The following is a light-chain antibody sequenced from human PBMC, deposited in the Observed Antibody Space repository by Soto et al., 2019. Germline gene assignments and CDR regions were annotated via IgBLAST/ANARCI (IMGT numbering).Light chain of an antibody. CDR2: STS. CDR1: SSNIGSNT. Sequence: VVTQPPSASGTPGQIVAISCSGSSSNIGSNTVTWYQQLPGTAPKLLIYSTSQRSSGVPGRFSGSKSGASASLSISGLLSEDEADYYCAAWDDRLDVYVFGTGAKLTVL. J-gene: IGLJ1*01. V-gene: IGLV1-44*01. CDR3: AAWDDRLDVYV.